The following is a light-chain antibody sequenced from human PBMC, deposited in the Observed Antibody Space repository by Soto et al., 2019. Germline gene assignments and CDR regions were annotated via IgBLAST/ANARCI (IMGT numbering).Light chain of an antibody. J-gene: IGKJ4*01. CDR2: GAS. V-gene: IGKV3-15*01. CDR3: QQYYNWPVT. CDR1: RSVSNR. Sequence: EILMTQSPATLSVSPGETVTFSCRASRSVSNRLAWYQHKPGQAPRLLISGASNGATGIPPKFSGSGSGTEFTLNVDSLQSDDITVYYCQQYYNWPVTFGGGTKVEIK.